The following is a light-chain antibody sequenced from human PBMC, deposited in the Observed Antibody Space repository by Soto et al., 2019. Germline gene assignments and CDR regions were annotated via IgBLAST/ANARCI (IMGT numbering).Light chain of an antibody. CDR1: QSVSSN. CDR2: GAS. V-gene: IGKV3-15*01. CDR3: QQSWT. Sequence: EIVMTQSPATLSVSPGERATHSCRASQSVSSNLAWYQQKPGQAPRLLIYGASTRATGIPARFSGSGSGTEFTLTISSLQSEDFAVYYCQQSWTFGQGTKVDIK. J-gene: IGKJ1*01.